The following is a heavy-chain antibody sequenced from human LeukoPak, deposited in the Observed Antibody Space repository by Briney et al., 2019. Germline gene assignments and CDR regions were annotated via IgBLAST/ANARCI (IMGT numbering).Heavy chain of an antibody. CDR2: ISDDGSKK. D-gene: IGHD3-16*01. CDR1: GFTFSSYG. CDR3: AKDGQGLTYYFDY. J-gene: IGHJ4*02. Sequence: PGRSLRLSCVASGFTFSSYGMHWVRQAPGEGLEWVAVISDDGSKKYYVDSVKGRFTISRDNSKNTLYLRMNSLRAEDTAVYYCAKDGQGLTYYFDYWGQGTLVTVSS. V-gene: IGHV3-30*18.